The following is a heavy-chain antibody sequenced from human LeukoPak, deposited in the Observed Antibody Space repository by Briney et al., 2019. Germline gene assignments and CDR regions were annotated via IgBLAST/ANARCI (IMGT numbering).Heavy chain of an antibody. J-gene: IGHJ5*02. Sequence: GGSLRLSCAASGFIFSNSWMNWARQAPGKGLEWVANINQDGSDQYYVDSVKGRFTISRDNAKNSLYLQMNSLRAEDTAVYYCARTTVTAGRTNWFDPWGQGTLVTVSS. CDR3: ARTTVTAGRTNWFDP. CDR1: GFIFSNSW. CDR2: INQDGSDQ. D-gene: IGHD4-17*01. V-gene: IGHV3-7*01.